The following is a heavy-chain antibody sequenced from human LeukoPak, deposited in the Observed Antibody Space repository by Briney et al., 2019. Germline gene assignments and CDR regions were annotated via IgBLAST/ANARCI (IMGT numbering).Heavy chain of an antibody. V-gene: IGHV3-30*04. CDR1: GFTFSSYA. CDR3: ARAGATAGTHFDY. D-gene: IGHD6-13*01. J-gene: IGHJ4*02. CDR2: ISNDGSNN. Sequence: PGRSLRLSCAASGFTFSSYAMHWVRQAPGKGLEWVAVISNDGSNNYYADSVKGRFTISRDNSKNTLYLQMNSLRAEDTAVYYCARAGATAGTHFDYWGQGTLVTVSS.